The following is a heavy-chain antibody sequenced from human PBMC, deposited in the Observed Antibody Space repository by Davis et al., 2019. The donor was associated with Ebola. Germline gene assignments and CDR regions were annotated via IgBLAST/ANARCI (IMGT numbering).Heavy chain of an antibody. J-gene: IGHJ6*02. D-gene: IGHD5-18*01. V-gene: IGHV3-73*01. CDR2: IRSKANSYAT. CDR3: TRWIQLWVPEIYNYGMDV. Sequence: GGSLRLSCAASGFTFSSYAMSWVRQASGKGLEWVGRIRSKANSYATAYAASVKGRFTISRDDSKNTAYLQMNSLKTEDTAVYYCTRWIQLWVPEIYNYGMDVWGQGTTVTVSS. CDR1: GFTFSSYA.